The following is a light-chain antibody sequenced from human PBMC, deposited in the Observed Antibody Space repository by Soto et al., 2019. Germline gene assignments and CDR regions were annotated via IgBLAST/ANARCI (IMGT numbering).Light chain of an antibody. CDR3: QQYGSSPPYT. Sequence: EVVLTQSPGTLSLSPGERATLSCRASQSVSNNYLAWYQQKPGQSPKLLIFGSSDRATGIPDRFSGNGSGTDFTLTISSLEPEDFAVYYCQQYGSSPPYTFGQGTKLEIK. CDR1: QSVSNNY. CDR2: GSS. V-gene: IGKV3-20*01. J-gene: IGKJ2*01.